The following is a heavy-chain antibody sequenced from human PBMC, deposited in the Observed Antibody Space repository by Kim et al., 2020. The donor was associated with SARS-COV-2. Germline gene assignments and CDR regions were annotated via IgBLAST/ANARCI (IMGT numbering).Heavy chain of an antibody. CDR2: ISSGGDYI. Sequence: GGSLRLSCAASGFTFSSYSMNWVRQAPGKGLEWLSYISSGGDYIYYADSMKGRFTISRDNAKNSVYLQMNSLRAEDTAVYYCAREYDSSGYLPDYWGQGTLVTVSS. CDR3: AREYDSSGYLPDY. J-gene: IGHJ4*02. D-gene: IGHD3-22*01. CDR1: GFTFSSYS. V-gene: IGHV3-21*06.